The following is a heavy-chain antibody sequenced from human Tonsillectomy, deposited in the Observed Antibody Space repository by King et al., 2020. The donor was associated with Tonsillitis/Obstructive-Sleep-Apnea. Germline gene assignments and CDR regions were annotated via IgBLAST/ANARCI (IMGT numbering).Heavy chain of an antibody. CDR2: ISASGGTT. V-gene: IGHV3-23*04. Sequence: VQMVESGGGLVQPGGSLRLSCAASGFTFSSYAMSWVRQAPGKGLEWVSGISASGGTTYYADSGKGRFTISRDNSKNTLYLQLNSLRVEDTAVYYCAKVGGEIPAAIFGVPYYYYYVDVWGKGTTVTVSS. D-gene: IGHD2-2*02. CDR1: GFTFSSYA. CDR3: AKVGGEIPAAIFGVPYYYYYVDV. J-gene: IGHJ6*03.